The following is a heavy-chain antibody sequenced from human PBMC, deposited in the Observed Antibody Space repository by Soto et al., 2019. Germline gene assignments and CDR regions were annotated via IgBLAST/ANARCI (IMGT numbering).Heavy chain of an antibody. V-gene: IGHV3-33*01. J-gene: IGHJ4*02. CDR2: IWYDGSEK. D-gene: IGHD3-16*01. Sequence: QVQLVESGGTVVQVGGSLRLSCAASGFAFHGYAMHWVRQAPGKGLDWVAVIWYDGSEKYYADSVEGRFTISRDNSKNTLYLQMNSLRVEETAVYYCGRDLSTRAGEYWGQGTLVAVSS. CDR1: GFAFHGYA. CDR3: GRDLSTRAGEY.